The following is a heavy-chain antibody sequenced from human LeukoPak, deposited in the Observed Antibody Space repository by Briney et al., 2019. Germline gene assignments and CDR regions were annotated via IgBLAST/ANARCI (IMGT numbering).Heavy chain of an antibody. CDR3: ARGYVATGAFDI. CDR1: GGSFSGYY. Sequence: SETLSLTCAVYGGSFSGYYWSWIRQPPGKGLEWIGEINHSGSTYYNPSLKSRVTISVDTSKNQFSLKLSSVTAADTAVYYCARGYVATGAFDIWGQGTMVTVSS. J-gene: IGHJ3*02. D-gene: IGHD5-12*01. V-gene: IGHV4-34*09. CDR2: INHSGST.